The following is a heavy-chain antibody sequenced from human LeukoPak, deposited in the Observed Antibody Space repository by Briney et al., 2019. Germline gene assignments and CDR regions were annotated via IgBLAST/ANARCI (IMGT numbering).Heavy chain of an antibody. Sequence: GGSLRLSCAASGFTFSSYAMSWVRQAPGKGLEWVSAISGSGGSTYYADSVKGRFTISRDNAKRSVYLQMNSLGVEDTAVYYCARDIHSVAFDIWGQGTMVTVSS. V-gene: IGHV3-23*01. CDR2: ISGSGGST. J-gene: IGHJ3*02. CDR3: ARDIHSVAFDI. CDR1: GFTFSSYA.